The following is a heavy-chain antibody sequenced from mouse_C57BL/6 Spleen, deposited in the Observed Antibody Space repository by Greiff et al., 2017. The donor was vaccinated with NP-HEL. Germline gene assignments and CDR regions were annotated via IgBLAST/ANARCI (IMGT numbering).Heavy chain of an antibody. V-gene: IGHV5-17*01. CDR3: ARKDPTGAY. J-gene: IGHJ3*01. CDR1: GFTFSDYG. CDR2: ISSGSSTI. D-gene: IGHD4-1*02. Sequence: EVQGVESGGGLVKPGGSLKLSCAASGFTFSDYGMHWVRQAPEKGLEWVAYISSGSSTIYYADTVKGRFTISRDNAKNTLFLQMTSLRSEDTAMYYCARKDPTGAYWGQGTLVTVSA.